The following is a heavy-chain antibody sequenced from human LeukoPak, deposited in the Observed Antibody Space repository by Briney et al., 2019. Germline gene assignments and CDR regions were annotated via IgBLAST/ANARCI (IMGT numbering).Heavy chain of an antibody. V-gene: IGHV3-30*04. CDR2: ISYDGSNK. CDR1: GFTFSSYA. Sequence: GGSLRLSCAASGFTFSSYAVHWVRQAPGKGLEWVAVISYDGSNKYYADSVKGRFTISRDNSKNTLYLQMNSLRAEDTAVYYCAKDTRKYCTNGVCSPNWFDPWGQGTLVTVSS. J-gene: IGHJ5*02. CDR3: AKDTRKYCTNGVCSPNWFDP. D-gene: IGHD2-8*01.